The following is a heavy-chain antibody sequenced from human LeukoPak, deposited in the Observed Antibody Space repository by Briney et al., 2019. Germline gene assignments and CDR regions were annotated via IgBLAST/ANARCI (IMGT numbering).Heavy chain of an antibody. CDR1: GYTFTGYY. CDR2: INPNSGGT. J-gene: IGHJ4*02. D-gene: IGHD1-26*01. V-gene: IGHV1-2*06. Sequence: GASVKVSCKASGYTFTGYYMHWVRQAPGQGLEWMGRINPNSGGTNYARKFQGRVTMTRDTSISTAYMELSRLRSDDTAVYYCARGYSGSPYDYWGQGTLVTVSS. CDR3: ARGYSGSPYDY.